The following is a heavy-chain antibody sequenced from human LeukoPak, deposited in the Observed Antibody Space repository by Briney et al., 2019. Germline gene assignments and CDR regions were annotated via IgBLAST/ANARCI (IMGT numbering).Heavy chain of an antibody. CDR3: ARGGYSYGNTFDY. CDR1: GGTFSSYA. D-gene: IGHD5-18*01. Sequence: SVKVSCKASGGTFSSYAISWVRQAPGQGLEWMGGIIPIFGTANYAQKFQGRVTVTTDESTSTAYMELSSLRSEDTAVYYCARGGYSYGNTFDYWGQGTLVTVSS. J-gene: IGHJ4*02. V-gene: IGHV1-69*05. CDR2: IIPIFGTA.